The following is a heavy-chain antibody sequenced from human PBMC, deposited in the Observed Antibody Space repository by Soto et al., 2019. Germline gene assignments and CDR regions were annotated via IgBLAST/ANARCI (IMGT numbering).Heavy chain of an antibody. J-gene: IGHJ4*02. CDR1: RFTFSSYG. V-gene: IGHV3-7*03. CDR2: IKQDGSEK. D-gene: IGHD1-26*01. Sequence: SLRLSCAASRFTFSSYGMSWVRQAPGKGLEWVANIKQDGSEKYYVNSVKGRFTISRDNAKNSLYLQMNSLRAEDTAVYYCAREGLVGATDSWGQGTLVTSPQ. CDR3: AREGLVGATDS.